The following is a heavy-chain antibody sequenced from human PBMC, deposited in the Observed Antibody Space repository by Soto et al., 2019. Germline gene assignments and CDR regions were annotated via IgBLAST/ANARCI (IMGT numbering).Heavy chain of an antibody. CDR2: IYYSGST. D-gene: IGHD3-10*01. CDR3: ARASGGYYGSGSYGLNYYYGMDV. V-gene: IGHV4-59*01. J-gene: IGHJ6*02. Sequence: SETLSLTCTVSGSSISSYYWSWIRQPPGKGLEWIGYIYYSGSTNYNPSLKSRVTISVGTSKNQFSLKLSSVTAADTAVYYCARASGGYYGSGSYGLNYYYGMDVWGQGTTVTVSS. CDR1: GSSISSYY.